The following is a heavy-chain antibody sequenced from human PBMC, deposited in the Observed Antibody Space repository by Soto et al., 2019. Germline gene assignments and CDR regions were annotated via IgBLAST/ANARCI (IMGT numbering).Heavy chain of an antibody. CDR3: AKDLDGDYGDLVDY. D-gene: IGHD4-17*01. CDR1: GFTFSSYA. CDR2: ISGRGGST. V-gene: IGHV3-23*01. Sequence: EVQLLESGGGLVQPGGSLRLSCAASGFTFSSYAMTWVRQGPGKGLEWVSGISGRGGSTYYADSVKGRFTISRDNSKYTLHLQMNSLSAEDTAVYYCAKDLDGDYGDLVDYWGQGTLVTVSS. J-gene: IGHJ4*02.